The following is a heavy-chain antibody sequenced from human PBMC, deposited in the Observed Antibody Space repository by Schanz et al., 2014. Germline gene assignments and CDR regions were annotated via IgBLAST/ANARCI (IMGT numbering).Heavy chain of an antibody. CDR1: GFIFSSYG. Sequence: QVQLVESGGGVVQPGRSLRLSCAASGFIFSSYGLHWVRQAPGKGLEWVAFIWYDGSNKYYADSVKGRFTISRDNSKNTLYLQMNRLRAEDTSVYVCARVRRRIATPSTPSFRNYYYYAMDVWGQGTTVTVSS. CDR2: IWYDGSNK. J-gene: IGHJ6*02. CDR3: ARVRRRIATPSTPSFRNYYYYAMDV. V-gene: IGHV3-33*01. D-gene: IGHD6-13*01.